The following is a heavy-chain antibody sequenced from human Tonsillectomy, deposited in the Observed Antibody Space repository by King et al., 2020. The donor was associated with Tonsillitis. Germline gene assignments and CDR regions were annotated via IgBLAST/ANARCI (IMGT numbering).Heavy chain of an antibody. CDR2: IYSSGST. Sequence: QLQESGPGLVKPSETLSLTCTVSGGSITNYYWSWIRQPPGKGLEWIGYIYSSGSTNYNPSLKSRVTISVDTSKNQFSLKLSSVTAADTAVYYCARDSYDSSGYRGWFDPWGQGTLVTVSS. D-gene: IGHD3-22*01. J-gene: IGHJ5*02. CDR3: ARDSYDSSGYRGWFDP. CDR1: GGSITNYY. V-gene: IGHV4-59*01.